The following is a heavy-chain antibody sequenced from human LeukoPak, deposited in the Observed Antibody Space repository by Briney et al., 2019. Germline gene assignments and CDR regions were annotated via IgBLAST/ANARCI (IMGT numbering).Heavy chain of an antibody. J-gene: IGHJ4*02. CDR3: ARYYYVSGSYYFDY. Sequence: PSETLSLTCTVSGGSISSYYWSWIRQPPGKGLEWIGYIYYSGSTNYNPSLKSRLTISVDTSKNQFSLKLSSVTAADTAVYYCARYYYVSGSYYFDYWGQGTLVTASS. V-gene: IGHV4-59*01. CDR2: IYYSGST. D-gene: IGHD3-10*01. CDR1: GGSISSYY.